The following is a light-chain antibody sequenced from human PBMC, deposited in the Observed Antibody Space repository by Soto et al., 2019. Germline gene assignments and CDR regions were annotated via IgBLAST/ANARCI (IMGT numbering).Light chain of an antibody. CDR3: QQGLT. Sequence: EIVLTQSPATLSLSPGERATLSCRASPGVSSYLAWYQQKPGQAPRLLIYDASNRATGIPARFSGSGPGTDFTLTISSLGPEDFAVYYCQQGLTFGGGTKVEIK. CDR2: DAS. J-gene: IGKJ4*01. CDR1: PGVSSY. V-gene: IGKV3D-11*01.